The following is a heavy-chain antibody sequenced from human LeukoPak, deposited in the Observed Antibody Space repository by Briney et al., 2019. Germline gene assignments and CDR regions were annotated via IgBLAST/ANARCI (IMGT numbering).Heavy chain of an antibody. D-gene: IGHD2-2*02. J-gene: IGHJ5*02. V-gene: IGHV1-69*05. Sequence: SVKVSCKASGGTFSSYAISWVRQAPGQGLEWMGGIIPIFGTANYAQKFQGRVTITTDESTSTAYMELSSLRSEDTAVYYCARGRCSSTSCYKPPWFDPWGQGTLVTVSS. CDR2: IIPIFGTA. CDR3: ARGRCSSTSCYKPPWFDP. CDR1: GGTFSSYA.